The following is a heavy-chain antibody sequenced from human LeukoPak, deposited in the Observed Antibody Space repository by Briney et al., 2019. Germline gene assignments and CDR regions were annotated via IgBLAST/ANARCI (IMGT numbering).Heavy chain of an antibody. D-gene: IGHD6-19*01. Sequence: GRSLRLSCAASGFTFSSYAMHWVRQAPGKGLEWVAVISYDGSNKYYADSVKGRFTISRDNSKNTLYLQMNSLRAEDTALYYCARGASSGWSSYDYWGQGTLVTVSS. CDR3: ARGASSGWSSYDY. V-gene: IGHV3-30*04. CDR1: GFTFSSYA. CDR2: ISYDGSNK. J-gene: IGHJ4*02.